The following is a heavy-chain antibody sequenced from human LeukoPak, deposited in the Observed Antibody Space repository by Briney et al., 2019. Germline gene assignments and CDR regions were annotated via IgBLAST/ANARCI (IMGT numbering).Heavy chain of an antibody. Sequence: PSETLSLTCAVYGGSFSGYYWSWIRQPPGKGLEWIGEINHRGSTNYNPSLKSRVTISVDTSKNQFSLKLSSVTAADTAVYYCARSGLYSSSWYRYAFDIWGQGTMVTVSS. J-gene: IGHJ3*02. CDR1: GGSFSGYY. CDR2: INHRGST. CDR3: ARSGLYSSSWYRYAFDI. D-gene: IGHD6-13*01. V-gene: IGHV4-34*01.